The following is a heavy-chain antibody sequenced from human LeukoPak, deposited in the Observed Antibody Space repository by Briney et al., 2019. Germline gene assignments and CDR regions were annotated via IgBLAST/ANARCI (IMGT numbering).Heavy chain of an antibody. V-gene: IGHV4-34*01. CDR1: GGSFSGYY. D-gene: IGHD3-16*02. CDR3: AGLMITFEGVIVSNDY. Sequence: SETLSLTCAVYGGSFSGYYWSWIRQPPGKGLEWIGEINHSGSTNYNPSLKSRVTISVDTSKNQFSLKLSSVTAADTAVYYCAGLMITFEGVIVSNDYWGQGTLVTVSS. J-gene: IGHJ4*02. CDR2: INHSGST.